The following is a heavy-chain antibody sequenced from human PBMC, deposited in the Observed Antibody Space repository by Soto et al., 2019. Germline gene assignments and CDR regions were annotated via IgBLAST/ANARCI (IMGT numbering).Heavy chain of an antibody. CDR3: AKSIAAAGTPYNWFDP. V-gene: IGHV1-2*02. D-gene: IGHD6-13*01. J-gene: IGHJ5*02. CDR2: INPNSGGT. Sequence: ASVKVSCKASGYTFTGYYMHWVRQAPGQGLEWMGWINPNSGGTNYAQKFQGRVTMTRDTSISTAYMELSRLRSDDTAVYYCAKSIAAAGTPYNWFDPCGQGTLVTVSS. CDR1: GYTFTGYY.